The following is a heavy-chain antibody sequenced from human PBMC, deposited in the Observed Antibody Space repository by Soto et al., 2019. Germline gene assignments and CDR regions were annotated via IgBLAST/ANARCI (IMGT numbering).Heavy chain of an antibody. Sequence: SEPQSLSCRLAGSYLGSGRCDWTWIRQPPGKGLEWIGYFYYTGATKYNPSLESRVTISADTSKNQFSLNLTSVTAADTAVYYCARISYWVKDYWGQGALVTGSS. J-gene: IGHJ4*02. CDR3: ARISYWVKDY. V-gene: IGHV4-61*01. CDR2: FYYTGAT. CDR1: GSYLGSGRCD. D-gene: IGHD2-8*02.